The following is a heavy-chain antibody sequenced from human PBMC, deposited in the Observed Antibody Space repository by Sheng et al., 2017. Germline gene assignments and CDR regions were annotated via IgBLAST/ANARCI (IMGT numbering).Heavy chain of an antibody. Sequence: QVQLQESGPGLVKPSETLSLTCAVSGYSISSGYYWGWIRQPPGKGLEWIGSIYHSGSTYYNPSLKSRVTISVDTSKNQFSLKLSSVTAADTAVYYCATSDPYSSSWYAAADYWGQGTLVTVSS. J-gene: IGHJ4*02. V-gene: IGHV4-38-2*01. CDR1: GYSISSGYY. CDR3: ATSDPYSSSWYAAADY. CDR2: IYHSGST. D-gene: IGHD6-13*01.